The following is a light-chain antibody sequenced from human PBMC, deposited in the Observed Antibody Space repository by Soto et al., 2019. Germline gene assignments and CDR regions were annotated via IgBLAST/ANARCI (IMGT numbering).Light chain of an antibody. J-gene: IGKJ1*01. CDR3: QQRASWPWT. CDR1: QSVSNDF. V-gene: IGKV3-11*01. Sequence: EIVLTQSPGTLSLSPGERATLSCRASQSVSNDFLAWYQQKPGQAPRLLIYDASNRAAAIPARFSGSGSGTDYTLTISSLEPEDFAIYYCQQRASWPWTFGQGTKVDIK. CDR2: DAS.